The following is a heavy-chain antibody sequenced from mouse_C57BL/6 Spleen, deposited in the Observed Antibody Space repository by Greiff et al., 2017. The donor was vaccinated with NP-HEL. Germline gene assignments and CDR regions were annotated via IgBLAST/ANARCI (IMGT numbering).Heavy chain of an antibody. CDR3: AREGLPYYFDY. J-gene: IGHJ2*01. CDR1: GYTFTNYW. Sequence: VQLVESGAELVRPGTSVKMSCKASGYTFTNYWIGWAKQRPGHGLEWIGDIYPGGGYTNYNEKFKGKATLTADKSSSTAYMQFSSLTSEDSAIYYCAREGLPYYFDYWGQGTTLTVSS. V-gene: IGHV1-63*01. D-gene: IGHD3-3*01. CDR2: IYPGGGYT.